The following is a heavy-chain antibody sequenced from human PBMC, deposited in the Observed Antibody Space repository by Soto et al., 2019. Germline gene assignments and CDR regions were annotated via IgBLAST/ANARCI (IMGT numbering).Heavy chain of an antibody. CDR1: GFTFSSYA. D-gene: IGHD6-13*01. CDR3: AKVLAAADDFDY. CDR2: ISGSGGST. V-gene: IGHV3-23*01. Sequence: EVQLLESGGGLVQPGGSLRLSCAASGFTFSSYAMSWVRQAPGKGLEWVSAISGSGGSTYYADSVKGRFIISRDNSKNTLYLQMNSLRAEDTAVYYCAKVLAAADDFDYWGQGTLVTVSS. J-gene: IGHJ4*02.